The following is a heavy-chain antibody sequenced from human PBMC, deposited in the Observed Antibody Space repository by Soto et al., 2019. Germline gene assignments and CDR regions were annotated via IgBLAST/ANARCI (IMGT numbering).Heavy chain of an antibody. CDR1: GFTFSSNA. V-gene: IGHV3-23*01. J-gene: IGHJ6*02. Sequence: EVQMLESGGGLVHPGGSLRLSCAASGFTFSSNAMSWVRPAPGKGLQWVSRRSDNGGSADYADSVKGRFTISRDNSKNTLYLQMSSLRDEDTAVYYCARARCGGRCYYAMDVWGQGITVTVSS. CDR3: ARARCGGRCYYAMDV. D-gene: IGHD2-15*01. CDR2: RSDNGGSA.